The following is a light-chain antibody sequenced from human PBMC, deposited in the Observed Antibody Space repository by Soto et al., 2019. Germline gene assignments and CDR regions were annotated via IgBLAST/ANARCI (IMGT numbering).Light chain of an antibody. CDR2: GAS. CDR3: LSYNSGLCT. V-gene: IGKV1-27*01. CDR1: RDITHH. J-gene: IGKJ1*01. Sequence: DIEMTQSPSSLSASVGDRVTFTCRASRDITHHLAWYQQKPGKVPKLLIYGASTLQSGVPSRFSGSGSGTDFTLTISSLQAEDVATYFCLSYNSGLCTFGEGTKVEIK.